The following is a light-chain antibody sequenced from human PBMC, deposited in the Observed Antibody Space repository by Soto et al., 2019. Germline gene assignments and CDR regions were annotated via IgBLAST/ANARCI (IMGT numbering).Light chain of an antibody. J-gene: IGLJ1*01. Sequence: QAVVTQEPSLTVSPGGTVTLTCGSSTGAVTSGHYPYWFQQKPGQAPRTLIYDTSNKHSWTPARFSGSLLGGKAALTLSGAQPEDEDGYYCLISYSGAYVFGTGTKVTVL. CDR3: LISYSGAYV. V-gene: IGLV7-46*01. CDR1: TGAVTSGHY. CDR2: DTS.